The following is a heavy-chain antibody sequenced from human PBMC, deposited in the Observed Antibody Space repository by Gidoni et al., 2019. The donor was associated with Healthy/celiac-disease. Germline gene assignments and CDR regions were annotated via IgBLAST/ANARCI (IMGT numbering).Heavy chain of an antibody. J-gene: IGHJ5*02. Sequence: QLQLQESGPGLVKPSETLSLTCTVSGGSISSSSYYWGWIRQPPGKGLEWIGSIYYSGSTYYNPSLKSRVTISVDTSKNQFSLKLSSVTAADTAVYYCARQSSGWAYNWFDPWGQGTLVTVSS. CDR1: GGSISSSSYY. CDR2: IYYSGST. V-gene: IGHV4-39*01. D-gene: IGHD6-19*01. CDR3: ARQSSGWAYNWFDP.